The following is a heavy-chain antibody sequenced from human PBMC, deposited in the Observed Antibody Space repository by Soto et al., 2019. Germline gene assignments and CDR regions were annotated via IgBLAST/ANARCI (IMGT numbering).Heavy chain of an antibody. V-gene: IGHV1-18*04. J-gene: IGHJ4*02. D-gene: IGHD2-2*01. CDR3: AIYHLELFRFDY. CDR2: ISLYNGNT. Sequence: GPGVKKPGASRKVSCKAYDFSFTSHGISWVRQAPGQGLEWMGWISLYNGNTNYAQQFQGRVTMTTDTSTSTAYMELRSLRSDDTAMYFCAIYHLELFRFDYWGKGTLVTVSS. CDR1: DFSFTSHG.